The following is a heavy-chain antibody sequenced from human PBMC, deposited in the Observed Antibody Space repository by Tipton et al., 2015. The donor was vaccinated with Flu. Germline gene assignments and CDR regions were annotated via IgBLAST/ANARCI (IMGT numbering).Heavy chain of an antibody. J-gene: IGHJ5*02. CDR3: ASTIVLGSIRWFDP. CDR1: GGSISSYY. CDR2: IYYSGST. V-gene: IGHV4-59*01. D-gene: IGHD2/OR15-2a*01. Sequence: TLSLTCTVSGGSISSYYWSWIRQPPGKGLEWIGYIYYSGSTNYNPSLKSRVTISVDTSKNQFSLKLSSVTAADTAVYYCASTIVLGSIRWFDPWGQRTLVTVSS.